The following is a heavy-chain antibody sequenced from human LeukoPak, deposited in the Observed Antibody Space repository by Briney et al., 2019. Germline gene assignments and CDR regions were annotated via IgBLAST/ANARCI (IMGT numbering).Heavy chain of an antibody. CDR2: TYYGGNT. D-gene: IGHD6-25*01. J-gene: IGHJ4*02. CDR1: GGSISSSSYY. Sequence: SETLSLTCTVSGGSISSSSYYWGWIRQPPGKGLERIGTTYYGGNTHYNPSLKSRISISVDTSKNQFSLELSSVTAADTAVYYCAAAFDYWGQGTLVTVSS. CDR3: AAAFDY. V-gene: IGHV4-39*01.